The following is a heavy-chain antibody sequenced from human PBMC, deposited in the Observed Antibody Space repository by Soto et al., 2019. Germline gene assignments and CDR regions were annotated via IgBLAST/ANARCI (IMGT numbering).Heavy chain of an antibody. Sequence: PSETLSLTCAVYGGSFSGYYWSWIRQPPGKGLEWIGEINHSGSTNYNPSLKSRVTISVDTSKNQFSLKLSSVTAADTAVYYCARGLLLWFGKLSRFHYYGMDVWGQGTTVTSP. J-gene: IGHJ6*02. CDR2: INHSGST. CDR3: ARGLLLWFGKLSRFHYYGMDV. D-gene: IGHD3-10*01. CDR1: GGSFSGYY. V-gene: IGHV4-34*01.